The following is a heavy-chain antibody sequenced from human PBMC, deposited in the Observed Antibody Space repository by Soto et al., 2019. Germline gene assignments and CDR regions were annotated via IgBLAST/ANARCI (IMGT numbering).Heavy chain of an antibody. Sequence: GGSLRLSCAASGFTFSSYGMHWVRQAPGKGLEWVAVIWYDGSNKYYADSVKGRFTISRDNSKNTLYLEMNSLRAEDTAVYYCARVPAVAGTMGAFDIWGQGTMVTVSS. V-gene: IGHV3-33*01. CDR3: ARVPAVAGTMGAFDI. D-gene: IGHD6-19*01. CDR1: GFTFSSYG. J-gene: IGHJ3*02. CDR2: IWYDGSNK.